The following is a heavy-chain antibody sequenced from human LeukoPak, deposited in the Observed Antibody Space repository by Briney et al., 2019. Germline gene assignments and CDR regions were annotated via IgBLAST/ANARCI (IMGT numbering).Heavy chain of an antibody. D-gene: IGHD5-18*01. Sequence: PSETLSLTCAVYGGSFSGYYWSWIRQPPGKGLEWIGEINHSGSTNYNPSLKSRVTMSVDTSKSQFSLKLSSVTAADTAVYYCARGGYEYYYMDVWGKGTTVTVSS. CDR3: ARGGYEYYYMDV. J-gene: IGHJ6*03. V-gene: IGHV4-34*01. CDR1: GGSFSGYY. CDR2: INHSGST.